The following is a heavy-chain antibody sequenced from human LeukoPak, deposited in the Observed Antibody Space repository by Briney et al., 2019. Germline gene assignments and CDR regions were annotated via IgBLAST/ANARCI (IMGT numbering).Heavy chain of an antibody. Sequence: GASVKVSCKASGYTFTSYAMNRVRHAPGQGLEWMGWINTNTGNPTYAQGFTGRFVFSLDTSVSTAYLQISSLKAEDTAVYYCARDSQNLWFGELLVSWFDPWGQGTLVTVSS. D-gene: IGHD3-10*01. CDR3: ARDSQNLWFGELLVSWFDP. V-gene: IGHV7-4-1*02. J-gene: IGHJ5*02. CDR2: INTNTGNP. CDR1: GYTFTSYA.